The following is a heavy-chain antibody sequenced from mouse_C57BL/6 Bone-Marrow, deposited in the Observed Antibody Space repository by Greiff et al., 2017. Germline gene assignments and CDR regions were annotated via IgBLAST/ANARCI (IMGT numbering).Heavy chain of an antibody. Sequence: DVMLVESGGGLVKPGGSLKLSCAASGFTFSSYTMSWVRQTPEKRLEWVATISGGGGNTYYPDSVKGRFTISRDNAKNTLYLQMSSLRSEDTALYYCARRLLRSYAMDYWGQGTSVTVSS. J-gene: IGHJ4*01. V-gene: IGHV5-9*01. CDR2: ISGGGGNT. D-gene: IGHD1-1*01. CDR3: ARRLLRSYAMDY. CDR1: GFTFSSYT.